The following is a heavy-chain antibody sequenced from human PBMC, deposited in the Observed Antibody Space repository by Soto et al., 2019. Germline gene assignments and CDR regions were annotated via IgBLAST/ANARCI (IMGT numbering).Heavy chain of an antibody. V-gene: IGHV2-26*01. CDR1: GLSLNNGRLG. J-gene: IGHJ5*02. CDR3: ALIKDCSRTDFFLASFDP. D-gene: IGHD2-2*01. CDR2: TFSNDAK. Sequence: SGPTLVNPTETLTLTCTVSGLSLNNGRLGVSWIRQPPGKALERLAHTFSNDAKSYSTSLKSRLTISKDTSRSQVVLTMTNMDPVDSATYYCALIKDCSRTDFFLASFDPWGQGTLVTSPQ.